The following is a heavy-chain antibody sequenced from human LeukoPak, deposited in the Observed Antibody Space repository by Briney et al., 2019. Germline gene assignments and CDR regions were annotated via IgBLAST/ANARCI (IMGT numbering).Heavy chain of an antibody. J-gene: IGHJ4*02. D-gene: IGHD3-10*01. CDR3: ARESGFYGSGSRC. CDR2: MNPNSGKT. V-gene: IGHV1-8*01. Sequence: ASVKVSCKASGYTFTRYDISWVRHGTGQGLGWMGWMNPNSGKTGYAQKFHGRVTMTRDTSKSTAYMELSSLRSEDTAVYYCARESGFYGSGSRCWGQGTLVTVSS. CDR1: GYTFTRYD.